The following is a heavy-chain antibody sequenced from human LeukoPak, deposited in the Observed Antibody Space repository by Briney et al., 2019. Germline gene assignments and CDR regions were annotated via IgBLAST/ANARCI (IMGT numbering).Heavy chain of an antibody. CDR1: GFTFSSYG. CDR3: ARLHYDVLTGPFDY. Sequence: GGSLRLSCAASGFTFSSYGIHWVRQAPGKGLEWVANIKQDGSEKYYVDSVKGRFTISRESSKNTLWLQMNSLTAEDTAVYYCARLHYDVLTGPFDYWGQGTLVTVSS. J-gene: IGHJ4*02. V-gene: IGHV3-7*01. D-gene: IGHD3-9*01. CDR2: IKQDGSEK.